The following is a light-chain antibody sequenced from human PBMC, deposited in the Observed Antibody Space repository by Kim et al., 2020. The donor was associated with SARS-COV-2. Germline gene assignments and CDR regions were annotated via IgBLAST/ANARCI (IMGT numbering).Light chain of an antibody. Sequence: QSALTLPASVSGSPGQSVTISCTGTSSDIGGYNYVSWYQQYPGKAPKLMISDVTKRPSGVSSRFSGSRSGNTASLTISGLQAEDEADYYCSSYTSSNTWVFGGGTKVTVL. CDR3: SSYTSSNTWV. CDR2: DVT. CDR1: SSDIGGYNY. V-gene: IGLV2-14*01. J-gene: IGLJ3*02.